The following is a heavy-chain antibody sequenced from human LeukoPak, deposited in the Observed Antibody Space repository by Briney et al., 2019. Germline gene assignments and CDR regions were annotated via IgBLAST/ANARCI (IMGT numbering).Heavy chain of an antibody. Sequence: SGGSLRLSCVASGFTFSTYAMRWVRQAPGKGLEWVSTVSGSATAYDADSVKGRFTISRDNSKSTLYLQMNNLRAEDTAVYFRVQLGGYSGSTFDYWGLGTLVTVSS. CDR3: VQLGGYSGSTFDY. D-gene: IGHD1-26*01. CDR2: VSGSATA. CDR1: GFTFSTYA. V-gene: IGHV3-23*01. J-gene: IGHJ4*02.